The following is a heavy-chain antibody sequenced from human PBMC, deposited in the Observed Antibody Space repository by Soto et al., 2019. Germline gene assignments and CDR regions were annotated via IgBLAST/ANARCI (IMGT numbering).Heavy chain of an antibody. CDR2: IIPIFGTA. Sequence: SVKVSCKASGGTFSSYAISWVRQAPGQGLEWMGGIIPIFGTANYAQKFQGRVTITADESTSTAYMDLSRLRSEDTAVYYCASPKRYCSSTSCYGNWFDPWGQGTLVTVSS. D-gene: IGHD2-2*01. CDR1: GGTFSSYA. V-gene: IGHV1-69*13. J-gene: IGHJ5*02. CDR3: ASPKRYCSSTSCYGNWFDP.